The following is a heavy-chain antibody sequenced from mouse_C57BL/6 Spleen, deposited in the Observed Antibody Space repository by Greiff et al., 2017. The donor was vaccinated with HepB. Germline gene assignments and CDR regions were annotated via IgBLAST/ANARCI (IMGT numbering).Heavy chain of an antibody. CDR2: INPNNGGT. CDR3: ASTGYDKRFAY. J-gene: IGHJ3*01. Sequence: EVQLQQSGPELVKPGASVKIPCKASGYTFTDYNMDWVKQSHGKSLEWIGDINPNNGGTIYNQKFKGKATLTVDKSSSTAYMELRSLTSEDTAVYYCASTGYDKRFAYWGQGTLVTVSA. CDR1: GYTFTDYN. D-gene: IGHD2-2*01. V-gene: IGHV1-18*01.